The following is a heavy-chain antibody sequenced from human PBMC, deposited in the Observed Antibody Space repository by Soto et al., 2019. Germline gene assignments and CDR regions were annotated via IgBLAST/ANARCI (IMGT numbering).Heavy chain of an antibody. V-gene: IGHV1-69*13. D-gene: IGHD1-7*01. CDR2: IIPIFGTA. CDR1: GGTFSSYA. Sequence: SVKVSCKASGGTFSSYAISWVRQAPGQGLEWMGGIIPIFGTANYAQKFQGKVTITADESTSTAYMELSSLRSEDTAVYYCARDRNWNSGFNWFDPWGQGTLVTVSS. J-gene: IGHJ5*02. CDR3: ARDRNWNSGFNWFDP.